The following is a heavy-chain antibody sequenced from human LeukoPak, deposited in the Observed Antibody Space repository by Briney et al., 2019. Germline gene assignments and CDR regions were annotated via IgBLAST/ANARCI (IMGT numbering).Heavy chain of an antibody. V-gene: IGHV4-59*01. CDR2: IYYSGST. CDR3: ARTQGSGSYRINFDY. J-gene: IGHJ4*02. CDR1: GASISSYY. D-gene: IGHD1-26*01. Sequence: SETLSLTCTVSGASISSYYWSWIRQPPGKGLEWIGYIYYSGSTNYNPSLKSRVTISVDTSKNQFSLKLSSVTAADTAVYYCARTQGSGSYRINFDYWGQGTLVTVSS.